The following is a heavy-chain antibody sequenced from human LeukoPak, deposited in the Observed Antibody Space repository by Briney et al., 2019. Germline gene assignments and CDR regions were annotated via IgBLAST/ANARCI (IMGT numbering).Heavy chain of an antibody. V-gene: IGHV3-23*01. CDR2: ISGGGETT. Sequence: PGGSLRLSCAASGFTFNNYAMIGVRQAPGKGLEWVSSISGGGETTYYADSAKGRFTISRDISQNTLYLQMNSLRAEDTAVYYCARDYADYVGYFFFDYWGQGTLVTVSS. D-gene: IGHD4-17*01. CDR1: GFTFNNYA. CDR3: ARDYADYVGYFFFDY. J-gene: IGHJ4*02.